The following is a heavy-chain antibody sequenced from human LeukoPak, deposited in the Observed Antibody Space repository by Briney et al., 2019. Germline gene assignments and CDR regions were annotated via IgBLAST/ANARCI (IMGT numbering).Heavy chain of an antibody. CDR3: ARDPFWSCRTYYYYGRDV. Sequence: GRSLRLSCAASGFTFSSYAMHWVRQAPGKGLEWVAVISYDGSNKYYADSVKGRFTISRDNSKNTLYLQMNSLRAEDTAVYYWARDPFWSCRTYYYYGRDVWGQGTTVTVSS. V-gene: IGHV3-30-3*01. CDR2: ISYDGSNK. J-gene: IGHJ6*02. D-gene: IGHD3-3*01. CDR1: GFTFSSYA.